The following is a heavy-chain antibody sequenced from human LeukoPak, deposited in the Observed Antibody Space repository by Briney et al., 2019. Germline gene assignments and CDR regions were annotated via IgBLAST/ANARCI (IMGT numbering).Heavy chain of an antibody. J-gene: IGHJ4*02. D-gene: IGHD4-17*01. CDR2: INHSGST. CDR3: ARAKKDYGDYFEQETNLDY. V-gene: IGHV4-34*01. Sequence: SETLSLTCAVYGWSFSGYYWSWIRQPPGKGLEWIGEINHSGSTNYNPSLKSRVTISVDTSKNQFSLKLSSVTAADTAVYYCARAKKDYGDYFEQETNLDYWGQGTLVTVAS. CDR1: GWSFSGYY.